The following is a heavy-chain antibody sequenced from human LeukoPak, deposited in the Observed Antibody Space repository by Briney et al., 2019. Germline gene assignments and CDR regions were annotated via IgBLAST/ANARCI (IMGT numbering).Heavy chain of an antibody. Sequence: GGSLRLSCAASGFTFSSYAMSWVRQAPGKGLEWVSAISGSGGSTYYADSVKGRFTVSRDNSKNTLYLQMNSLRAEDTAVYYCAKFQLDYYDSSGYSAYFDYWGQGTLVTVSS. V-gene: IGHV3-23*01. CDR3: AKFQLDYYDSSGYSAYFDY. D-gene: IGHD3-22*01. CDR1: GFTFSSYA. J-gene: IGHJ4*02. CDR2: ISGSGGST.